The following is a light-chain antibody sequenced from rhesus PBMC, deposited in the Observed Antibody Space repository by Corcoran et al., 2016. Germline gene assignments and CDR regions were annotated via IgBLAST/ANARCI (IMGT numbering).Light chain of an antibody. CDR1: QGISSY. CDR2: AAS. J-gene: IGKJ4*01. Sequence: DIQMTQSPSSLSASVGDRVTITCRASQGISSYLAWYQQKPGKAPKLLIFAASTLQSGVPSRFSDSGPGTDFTLTISSLQPEDFATYYCQQHDSYPLTFGGGTKVELK. CDR3: QQHDSYPLT. V-gene: IGKV1-25*01.